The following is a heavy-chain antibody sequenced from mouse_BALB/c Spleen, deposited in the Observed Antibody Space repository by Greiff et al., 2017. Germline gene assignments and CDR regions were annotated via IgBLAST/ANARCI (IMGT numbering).Heavy chain of an antibody. Sequence: VQLKESGAELVRPGALVKLSCKASGFNIKDYYMHWVKQRPEQGLEWIGWIDPENGNTIYDPKFQGKASITADTSSNTAYLQRSSLTSEDTAVYYCARGGVITTARLAYWGQGTLVTVSA. D-gene: IGHD1-1*01. CDR3: ARGGVITTARLAY. J-gene: IGHJ3*01. CDR1: GFNIKDYY. V-gene: IGHV14-1*02. CDR2: IDPENGNT.